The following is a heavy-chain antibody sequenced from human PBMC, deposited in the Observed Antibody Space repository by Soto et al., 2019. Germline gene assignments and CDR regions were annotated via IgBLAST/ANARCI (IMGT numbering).Heavy chain of an antibody. D-gene: IGHD2-8*01. CDR3: AKDRYNNGRYHFDH. CDR2: SSWDGGST. CDR1: GFTFHDFA. J-gene: IGHJ4*01. Sequence: GGSLRLSCVASGFTFHDFAMHWVRQIPGKGLEWVAFSSWDGGSTYYRDSVKGRFTISRDNSKNSLYLQMDSLTSADTALYYCAKDRYNNGRYHFDHWGHGTLVTVSS. V-gene: IGHV3-43D*04.